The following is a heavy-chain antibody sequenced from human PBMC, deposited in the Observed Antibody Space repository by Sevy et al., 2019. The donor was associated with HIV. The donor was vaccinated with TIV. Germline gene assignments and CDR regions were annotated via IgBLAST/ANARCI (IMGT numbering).Heavy chain of an antibody. D-gene: IGHD3-10*01. J-gene: IGHJ3*02. Sequence: SETLSLTCTVSGGSISSGSYYWSWIRQPAGKGLEWIGRIYTSGSTNYNPSLKSRVTISVDTSKNQFSLRLSSVTAADTAVYYCASRTITMVRGNDAFDIWGQGTMVTVSS. CDR2: IYTSGST. V-gene: IGHV4-61*02. CDR1: GGSISSGSYY. CDR3: ASRTITMVRGNDAFDI.